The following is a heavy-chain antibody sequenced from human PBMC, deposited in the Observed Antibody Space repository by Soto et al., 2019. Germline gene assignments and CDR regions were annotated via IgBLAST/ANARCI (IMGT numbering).Heavy chain of an antibody. CDR3: ARQGDSNNWYVGH. J-gene: IGHJ4*02. V-gene: IGHV5-51*01. CDR2: IYPGDSDT. Sequence: GESLKISCKGSGYSFTSYWIGWVRQMPGKGLEWMGLIYPGDSDTRYSPSFQGQVTIPADKSINTAYMQWGSLKASDTAMYYRARQGDSNNWYVGHWGQGTLVTVSS. CDR1: GYSFTSYW. D-gene: IGHD6-13*01.